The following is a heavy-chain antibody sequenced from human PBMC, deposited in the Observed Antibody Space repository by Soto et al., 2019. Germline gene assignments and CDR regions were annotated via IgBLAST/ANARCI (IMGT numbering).Heavy chain of an antibody. Sequence: SVKVSCKASGGTFDNYVLNWVRQAPGQGLEWVGGIIPSSETTNYAQKFQGRLTLIADANIVYMELSSLRSDDTAIYYCERRHVSSIHFLRFDDWGQGTLVTVYS. CDR1: GGTFDNYV. D-gene: IGHD3-3*02. J-gene: IGHJ4*02. V-gene: IGHV1-69*13. CDR2: IIPSSETT. CDR3: ERRHVSSIHFLRFDD.